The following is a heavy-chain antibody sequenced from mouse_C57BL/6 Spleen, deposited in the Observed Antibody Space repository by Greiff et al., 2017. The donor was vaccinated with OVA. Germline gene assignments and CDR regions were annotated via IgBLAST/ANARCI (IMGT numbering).Heavy chain of an antibody. Sequence: EVHLVESGGGLVQPGGSLKLSCAASGFTFSDYYMYWVRQTPEKRLEWVAYISNGGGSTYYPDTVKGRFTISRDNAKNTLYLQMSRLKSEDTAMYYCARHANSGDFDYWGQGTTLTVSS. J-gene: IGHJ2*01. CDR2: ISNGGGST. D-gene: IGHD3-1*01. CDR1: GFTFSDYY. CDR3: ARHANSGDFDY. V-gene: IGHV5-12*01.